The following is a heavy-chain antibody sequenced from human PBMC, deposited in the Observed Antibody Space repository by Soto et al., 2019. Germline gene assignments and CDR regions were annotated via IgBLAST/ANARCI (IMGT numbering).Heavy chain of an antibody. CDR2: INAGNGNT. CDR3: AIEGVTGTTLLYYYYMDV. CDR1: GYTFTSYA. D-gene: IGHD1-7*01. V-gene: IGHV1-3*01. Sequence: QVQLVQSGAEVKKPGASVKVSCKASGYTFTSYAMHWVRQAPGQRLEWMGWINAGNGNTKYSQKFRGRVTITRDTSASTAYMELSSLRSEDTAVYYCAIEGVTGTTLLYYYYMDVWGKGTTVTVSS. J-gene: IGHJ6*03.